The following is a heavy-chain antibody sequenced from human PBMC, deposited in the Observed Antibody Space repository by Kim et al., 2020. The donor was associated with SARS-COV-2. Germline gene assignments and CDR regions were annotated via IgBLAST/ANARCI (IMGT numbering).Heavy chain of an antibody. Sequence: GGSLRLSCAASGFTFSSYGMHWVRQAPGKGLEWVAVISYDGSNKYYADSVKGRFTISRDNSKNTLYLQMNSLRAEDTAVYYCAKGAYYFDYWGQGTLVT. V-gene: IGHV3-30*18. J-gene: IGHJ4*02. CDR1: GFTFSSYG. CDR2: ISYDGSNK. CDR3: AKGAYYFDY.